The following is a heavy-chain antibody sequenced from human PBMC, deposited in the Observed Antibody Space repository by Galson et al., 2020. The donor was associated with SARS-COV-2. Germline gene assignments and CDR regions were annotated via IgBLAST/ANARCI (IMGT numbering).Heavy chain of an antibody. CDR1: GDSISRGTYY. V-gene: IGHV4-61*02. CDR3: ARRSPGSVTPVDP. Sequence: SETLSLTCTVSGDSISRGTYYWNWIRQPAGKGLEYIGRISTSGDTVYNPSLKSRVTISLDTSKNQLSLKLTSVTAADTAIDSCARRSPGSVTPVDPWGQGTLVTVSS. D-gene: IGHD4-17*01. J-gene: IGHJ5*02. CDR2: ISTSGDT.